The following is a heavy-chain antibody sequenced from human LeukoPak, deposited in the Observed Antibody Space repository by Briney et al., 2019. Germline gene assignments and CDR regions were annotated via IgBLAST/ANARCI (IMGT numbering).Heavy chain of an antibody. CDR1: GFTLSDYR. D-gene: IGHD5-18*01. CDR2: ISITSSYI. Sequence: PGESLRLSCAASGFTLSDYRMHWVPQAPGKGQEWVSCISITSSYIYYADSVRGRFTISRDNAKNSLYLQMNSLRAEDTAVYYCARGQLWQTGWFDPWGQGTLVTVSS. J-gene: IGHJ5*02. CDR3: ARGQLWQTGWFDP. V-gene: IGHV3-21*01.